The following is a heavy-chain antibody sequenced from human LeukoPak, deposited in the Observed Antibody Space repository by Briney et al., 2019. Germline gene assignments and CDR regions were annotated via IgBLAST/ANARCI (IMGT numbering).Heavy chain of an antibody. CDR3: ARPREAARSDY. Sequence: GGSLRLSCAASGFTFSDYNINWIRQAPGKGLEWVSSISTSSGAIYYADSVKGRFTISRDNTKNSLFLQMNSLRAEDTAVYYCARPREAARSDYWGQGTLVTVSS. J-gene: IGHJ4*02. D-gene: IGHD6-6*01. CDR2: ISTSSGAI. V-gene: IGHV3-11*01. CDR1: GFTFSDYN.